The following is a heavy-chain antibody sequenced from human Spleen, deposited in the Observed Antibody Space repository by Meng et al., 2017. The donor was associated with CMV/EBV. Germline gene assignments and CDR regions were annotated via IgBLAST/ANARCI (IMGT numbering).Heavy chain of an antibody. CDR2: ISGRRGDT. CDR1: GYTFTRYG. V-gene: IGHV1-18*01. CDR3: ARDPRRIFYSGSYATKLGHRPFDY. J-gene: IGHJ4*02. Sequence: ASVKVSCKASGYTFTRYGITWVRQAPGQGLEWMGWISGRRGDTNFAQKFQDRLTMTTDTSTSTAYMELRSLRSDDTAVYYCARDPRRIFYSGSYATKLGHRPFDYWGQGTLVTVSS. D-gene: IGHD1-26*01.